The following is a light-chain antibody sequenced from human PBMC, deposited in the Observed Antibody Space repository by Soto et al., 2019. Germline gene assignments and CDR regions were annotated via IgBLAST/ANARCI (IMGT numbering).Light chain of an antibody. CDR1: QSVARF. V-gene: IGKV1-39*01. J-gene: IGKJ5*01. CDR2: AAS. Sequence: DIQMTQSPSSLSASVGDRVTITCWASQSVARFLNWYQQKPGKAPKLLIFAASTLQSGVPSRFSGSGSGTHFTLTINSLQPEDFATYYCQQNYSPPPVTFGQGTRLEIK. CDR3: QQNYSPPPVT.